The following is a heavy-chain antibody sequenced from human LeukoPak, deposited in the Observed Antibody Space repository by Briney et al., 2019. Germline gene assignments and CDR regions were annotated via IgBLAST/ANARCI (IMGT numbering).Heavy chain of an antibody. J-gene: IGHJ4*02. Sequence: GGSLRLSCAVSGFTVSSNYMSWVRQAPGKGLEWVSVIYSGGSTYYADSVKGRFTISRDNSKNTLYLQMNSLRAEDTAVYYCARRIYFDYWGQGTLVTVSS. V-gene: IGHV3-53*01. CDR3: ARRIYFDY. CDR1: GFTVSSNY. D-gene: IGHD2/OR15-2a*01. CDR2: IYSGGST.